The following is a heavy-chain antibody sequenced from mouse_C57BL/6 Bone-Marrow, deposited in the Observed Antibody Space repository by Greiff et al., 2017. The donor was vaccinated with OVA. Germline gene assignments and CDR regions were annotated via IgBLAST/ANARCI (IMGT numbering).Heavy chain of an antibody. V-gene: IGHV5-17*01. J-gene: IGHJ4*01. Sequence: EVKLMESGGGLVKPGGSLKLSCAASGFTFSDYGMHWVRQAPEKGLEWVAYISSGSSTIYYADTVKGRFTISRDNAKNTLFLQMTSLRSEDTAMYYCARRQLRLHAMDYWGQGTSVTVSS. CDR1: GFTFSDYG. CDR2: ISSGSSTI. CDR3: ARRQLRLHAMDY. D-gene: IGHD3-2*02.